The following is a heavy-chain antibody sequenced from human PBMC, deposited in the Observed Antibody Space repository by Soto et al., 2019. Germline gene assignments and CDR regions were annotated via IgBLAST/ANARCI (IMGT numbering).Heavy chain of an antibody. V-gene: IGHV4-39*01. Sequence: QLQLQESGPGLVKPSETMSLACAISGGSISSSSYYWGWIRQPPGRGLEWIGSIYYSGSTYCNPSLNVRVTISVDTSKNQFSLKLSSVTAADTAVYYCASPTTLTTPPGLYGMYVCGQGTTVTVSS. J-gene: IGHJ6*02. CDR3: ASPTTLTTPPGLYGMYV. D-gene: IGHD4-17*01. CDR1: GGSISSSSYY. CDR2: IYYSGST.